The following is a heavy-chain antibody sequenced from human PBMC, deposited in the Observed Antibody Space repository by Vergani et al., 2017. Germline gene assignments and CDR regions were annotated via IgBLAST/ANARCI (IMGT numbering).Heavy chain of an antibody. J-gene: IGHJ5*02. V-gene: IGHV4-59*08. CDR1: GGSISSYY. CDR2: IYYSGST. Sequence: QVQLQESGPGLVKPSETLSLTCTVSGGSISSYYWSWIRQPPGKGLEWIGYIYYSGSTNYNPSLKSRVTISVDTSKNQFSLKLSSVTAADTAVYYCARGAGYSGYDLSPWGQGTLVTVSS. D-gene: IGHD5-12*01. CDR3: ARGAGYSGYDLSP.